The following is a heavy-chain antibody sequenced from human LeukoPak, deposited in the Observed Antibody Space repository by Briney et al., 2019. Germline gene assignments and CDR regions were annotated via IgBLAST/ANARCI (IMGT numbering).Heavy chain of an antibody. V-gene: IGHV4-59*12. J-gene: IGHJ3*02. Sequence: PSETLSLTCTVSGGSISSYYWSWIRQPPGKGLEWIGYIYYSGSTNYNPSLKSRVTISVDTSKNQFSLKLSSVTAADTAVYYCARDYYGSGSFPFDIWGQGTMVTVSS. CDR3: ARDYYGSGSFPFDI. D-gene: IGHD3-10*01. CDR2: IYYSGST. CDR1: GGSISSYY.